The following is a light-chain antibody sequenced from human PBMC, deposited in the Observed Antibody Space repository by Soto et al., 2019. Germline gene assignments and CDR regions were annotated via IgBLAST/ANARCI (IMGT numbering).Light chain of an antibody. CDR3: HQYSHWPPWT. CDR2: RAS. V-gene: IGKV3-15*01. J-gene: IGKJ1*01. CDR1: QSLNDN. Sequence: EIVMPQSPATLSVSPGERATLSCRSSQSLNDNLAWYQQKPGQAPRLLIYRASTRATGVPGRFSASGSGTEFTLTISSLQSEDSAVYYCHQYSHWPPWTFGPGTKVDI.